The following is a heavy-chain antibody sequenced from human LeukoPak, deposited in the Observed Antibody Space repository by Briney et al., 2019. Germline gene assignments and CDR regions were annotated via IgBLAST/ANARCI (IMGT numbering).Heavy chain of an antibody. CDR1: GFTFSSYE. D-gene: IGHD3-22*01. Sequence: PGGSLRLSCAASGFTFSSYEMNWVRQAPGKGLEWVANIKQDGSEKYYVDSVKGRFTISRDNAKNSLYLQMNSLRAEDTAVYYCARAYYYDSSGYYYFDYWGQGTLVTVSS. CDR2: IKQDGSEK. J-gene: IGHJ4*02. V-gene: IGHV3-7*01. CDR3: ARAYYYDSSGYYYFDY.